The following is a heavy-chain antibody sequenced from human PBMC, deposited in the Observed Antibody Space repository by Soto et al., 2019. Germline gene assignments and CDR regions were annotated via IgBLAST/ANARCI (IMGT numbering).Heavy chain of an antibody. CDR3: ARRGYGSRWPNVYMDV. J-gene: IGHJ6*03. Sequence: EAQLVESGGGLVQPGGSLRLSCAASGFTFSNYEMHWVRQAPGKGPEYVSGISNNGAHTDYAKSVKGRFTISRDNSENTLYPQMGSLRAEDMALYYCARRGYGSRWPNVYMDVWGKGTTVTVSS. D-gene: IGHD6-13*01. CDR1: GFTFSNYE. V-gene: IGHV3-64*01. CDR2: ISNNGAHT.